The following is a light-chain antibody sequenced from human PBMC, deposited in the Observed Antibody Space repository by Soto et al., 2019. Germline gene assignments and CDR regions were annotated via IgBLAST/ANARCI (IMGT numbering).Light chain of an antibody. Sequence: DIQMAQSPSSLSASVGDRVTITCRASQGISNSLAWYQQKQEKGPKSVIYAASSLQSGVPSRFRGSGFGTDFTLPISRLQPEDFETYYCQQYNSFPVTFGQGTRLEIK. J-gene: IGKJ5*01. CDR2: AAS. V-gene: IGKV1D-16*01. CDR1: QGISNS. CDR3: QQYNSFPVT.